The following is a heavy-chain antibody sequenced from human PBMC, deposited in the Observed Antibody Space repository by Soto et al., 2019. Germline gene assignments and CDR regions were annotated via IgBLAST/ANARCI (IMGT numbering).Heavy chain of an antibody. V-gene: IGHV1-18*01. CDR2: ISPYSGNT. CDR1: GYIFVNYG. Sequence: QVQLVQSGDEVRKPGSSVKVSCKASGYIFVNYGIAWVRQAPGQGLEWMGWISPYSGNTHYASKVTRRRTMTPDKSPRTAYMDLGSLTSDDTAVYYCAMVDNYVTPTPQDVWGQGTTVTVSS. D-gene: IGHD3-16*01. J-gene: IGHJ6*02. CDR3: AMVDNYVTPTPQDV.